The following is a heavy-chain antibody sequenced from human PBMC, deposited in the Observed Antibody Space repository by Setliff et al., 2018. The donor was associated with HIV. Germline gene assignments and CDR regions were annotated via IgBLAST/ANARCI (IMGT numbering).Heavy chain of an antibody. CDR1: GDSISGGGYF. D-gene: IGHD3-22*01. CDR3: ARGYTRGYFSHFDY. J-gene: IGHJ4*02. CDR2: IYNTGSA. Sequence: SETLSLTCSVSGDSISGGGYFWSWIRQHPGKGLEWIGYIYNTGSAYFNPSLRSRLTISVDTSRNQFSLKLSSVTAADTAVYYCARGYTRGYFSHFDYWGQGTLVTVSS. V-gene: IGHV4-31*03.